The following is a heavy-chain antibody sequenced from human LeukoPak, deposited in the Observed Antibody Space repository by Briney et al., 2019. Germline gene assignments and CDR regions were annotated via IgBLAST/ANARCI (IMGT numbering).Heavy chain of an antibody. J-gene: IGHJ3*02. V-gene: IGHV3-48*03. CDR1: GFTLSSYE. CDR2: ISSSGSTI. CDR3: ARRFDT. Sequence: PGGSLRLSCAVSGFTLSSYEMNWVRQAPGEGPEWVSYISSSGSTIYYADSVKGRFTISRDNAKNSLILQMNSLRGEDTAVYYCARRFDTWGQGTVVTVSS.